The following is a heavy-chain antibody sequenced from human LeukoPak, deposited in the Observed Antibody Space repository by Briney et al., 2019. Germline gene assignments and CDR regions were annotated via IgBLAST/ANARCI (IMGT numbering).Heavy chain of an antibody. J-gene: IGHJ4*02. Sequence: GGSLRLSCAVSGFTFSTYSMNWVRQAPGKGLEWVSYISSSLRIYYAESVKGRFTISRDNAKNSLYLQMNSLRDEDTAVYYCARDRETDWGQGTLVTVSS. CDR3: ARDRETD. V-gene: IGHV3-48*02. CDR2: ISSSLRI. CDR1: GFTFSTYS.